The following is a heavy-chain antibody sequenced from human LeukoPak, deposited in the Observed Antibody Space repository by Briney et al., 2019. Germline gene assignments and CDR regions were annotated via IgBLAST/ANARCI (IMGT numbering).Heavy chain of an antibody. Sequence: GASVKVSCKASGGTSNSHAISGVRQAPGQGLEWRGRIIPNLGTTNRAQNFQDRVTLTADKSTNTAYMELTSLTSDDTAVYYCATTNDGGGYQWGDFFDFWGQGTLVTVSS. CDR3: ATTNDGGGYQWGDFFDF. V-gene: IGHV1-69*04. J-gene: IGHJ4*02. CDR2: IIPNLGTT. D-gene: IGHD3-22*01. CDR1: GGTSNSHA.